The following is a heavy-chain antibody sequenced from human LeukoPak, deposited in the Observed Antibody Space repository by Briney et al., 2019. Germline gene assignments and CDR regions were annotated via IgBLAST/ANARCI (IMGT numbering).Heavy chain of an antibody. CDR1: GFTFSSYW. CDR3: ARAGVIPVPFDY. CDR2: INSDGSST. J-gene: IGHJ4*02. Sequence: PGGSLRLSCAASGFTFSSYWMHWVRQAPGKGLVWVSRINSDGSSTSYADSVKGRFTISRDNAKNTLYLQMNSLRAEDTAVYYCARAGVIPVPFDYWGRGTLVTVSS. D-gene: IGHD3-16*02. V-gene: IGHV3-74*01.